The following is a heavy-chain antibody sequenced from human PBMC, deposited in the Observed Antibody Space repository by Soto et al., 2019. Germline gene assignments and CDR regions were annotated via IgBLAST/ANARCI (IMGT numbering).Heavy chain of an antibody. CDR1: GGSFSGYY. CDR3: ARGDYGDDEWFDP. V-gene: IGHV4-34*01. CDR2: INHSGST. D-gene: IGHD4-17*01. Sequence: QVQLQQWGAGLLKPSETLSLTCAVYGGSFSGYYWSWIRQPPGKGLEWIGEINHSGSTNYNPSLKSRVTISVDTSKNQFSLKLSSVTAADTAVYYCARGDYGDDEWFDPWGQGTLVTVSS. J-gene: IGHJ5*02.